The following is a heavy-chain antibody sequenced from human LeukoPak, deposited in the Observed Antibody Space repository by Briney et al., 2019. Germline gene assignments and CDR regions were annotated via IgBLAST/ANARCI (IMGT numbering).Heavy chain of an antibody. CDR1: GFTISNYA. CDR2: IGSGGGT. D-gene: IGHD6-25*01. CDR3: ANRGRYYFDY. Sequence: GGSLRPSCATSGFTISNYAMSWVRQAPGKGLEWLSTIGSGGGTYYADSVKGRFTISRDNSINTLYLQMNSLRAEDTALYYCANRGRYYFDYWGQGALVTVSS. V-gene: IGHV3-23*01. J-gene: IGHJ4*02.